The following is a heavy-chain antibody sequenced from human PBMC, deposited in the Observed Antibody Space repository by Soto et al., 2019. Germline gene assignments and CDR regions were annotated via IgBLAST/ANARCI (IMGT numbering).Heavy chain of an antibody. CDR3: ARYRRGTGWYYLDY. Sequence: QVQLQESGPGLVKPSETLSLTCTVSGASISGNYWSWIRQPPGKGLEWIGYIYDSGSTNYSPSIQSRVTMSVDRSKNKCSLALTSVTAADTALSFCARYRRGTGWYYLDYWGQGILVTVSS. CDR1: GASISGNY. CDR2: IYDSGST. V-gene: IGHV4-59*01. D-gene: IGHD6-19*01. J-gene: IGHJ4*02.